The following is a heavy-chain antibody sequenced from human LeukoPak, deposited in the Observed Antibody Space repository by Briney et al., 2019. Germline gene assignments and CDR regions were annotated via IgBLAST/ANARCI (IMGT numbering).Heavy chain of an antibody. CDR3: ARDRMPYSSSSWFDP. CDR2: IYYSGST. Sequence: PSETLSLTCTVSGGSISSYYWSWIRQPPGKGLEWIGYIYYSGSTNYNSSLKSRVTISVDTSKNQFSLKLSSVTAADTAVYYCARDRMPYSSSSWFDPWGQGTLVTVSS. D-gene: IGHD6-6*01. CDR1: GGSISSYY. V-gene: IGHV4-59*01. J-gene: IGHJ5*02.